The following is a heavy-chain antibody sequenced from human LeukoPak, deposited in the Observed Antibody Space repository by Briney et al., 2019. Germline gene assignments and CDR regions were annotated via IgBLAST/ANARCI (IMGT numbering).Heavy chain of an antibody. D-gene: IGHD2-2*01. CDR2: INHSGST. CDR1: GGSFSGYY. Sequence: SETLSLTCAVYGGSFSGYYWSWIRQPPGKGLEWIGEINHSGSTNHNPSLKSRVTISVDTSKNQFSLKLSSVTAADTAVYYCAGYCSSTSCHGSNWFDPWGQGTLVTVSS. V-gene: IGHV4-34*01. CDR3: AGYCSSTSCHGSNWFDP. J-gene: IGHJ5*02.